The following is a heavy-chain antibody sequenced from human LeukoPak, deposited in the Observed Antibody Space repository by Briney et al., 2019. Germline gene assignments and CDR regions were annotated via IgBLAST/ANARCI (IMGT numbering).Heavy chain of an antibody. J-gene: IGHJ6*02. D-gene: IGHD3-3*01. Sequence: SETLSLTCAVYGGSFSGYYWSWIRQPPGKGLEWIGEINHSGSTNYNPSLKSRVTISVDTSKNQFSLKLSSVTAADTAVYYCASGAVDFWSGYYFSAVYYGMDVWGQGTTVTVSS. V-gene: IGHV4-34*01. CDR3: ASGAVDFWSGYYFSAVYYGMDV. CDR2: INHSGST. CDR1: GGSFSGYY.